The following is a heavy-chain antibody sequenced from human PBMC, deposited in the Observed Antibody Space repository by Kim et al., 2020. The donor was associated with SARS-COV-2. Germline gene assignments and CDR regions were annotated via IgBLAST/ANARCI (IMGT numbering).Heavy chain of an antibody. CDR3: AGGYSVWSVLSFCYFDY. Sequence: ASVKVSCKASGYTFTDYFLHWVRQAPGQGLEYMGWINPYSGGTNYVQQFQGRVTMTRDTSISTAYMELSGLRSDDTAVYYCAGGYSVWSVLSFCYFDYWGQGALVTVSS. D-gene: IGHD6-19*01. V-gene: IGHV1-2*02. J-gene: IGHJ4*02. CDR2: INPYSGGT. CDR1: GYTFTDYF.